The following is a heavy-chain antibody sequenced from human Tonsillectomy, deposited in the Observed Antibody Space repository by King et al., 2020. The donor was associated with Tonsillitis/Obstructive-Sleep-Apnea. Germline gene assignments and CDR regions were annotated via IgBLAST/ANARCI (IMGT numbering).Heavy chain of an antibody. Sequence: VQLQQWGAGLLKPSETLSLTCAVYGGSFSGYYWSWIRQPPGKGLEWIGEINHSGSTNYTPSLKSRVTLSVDTSKDQFSLKLSSVTAADTAVYYCARATYYDFWSGYPGRNYYYMDVWGKGTTVTVSS. J-gene: IGHJ6*03. CDR3: ARATYYDFWSGYPGRNYYYMDV. CDR1: GGSFSGYY. CDR2: INHSGST. V-gene: IGHV4-34*01. D-gene: IGHD3-3*01.